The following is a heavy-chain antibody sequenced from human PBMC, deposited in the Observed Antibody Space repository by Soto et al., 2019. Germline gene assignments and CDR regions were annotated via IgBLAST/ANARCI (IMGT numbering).Heavy chain of an antibody. Sequence: SEPLFLPCRVSVDSMRGYHFYWAWIPQGPGKGLEWIGSAYFSGGNTYYNPSLKSRVSIFVDTSKNEFSLRLTSLTAADTAVYFCAYGSSSAWIDFWGQGTLVTVSS. CDR3: AYGSSSAWIDF. CDR1: VDSMRGYHFY. V-gene: IGHV4-39*01. J-gene: IGHJ4*02. D-gene: IGHD6-25*01. CDR2: AYFSGGNT.